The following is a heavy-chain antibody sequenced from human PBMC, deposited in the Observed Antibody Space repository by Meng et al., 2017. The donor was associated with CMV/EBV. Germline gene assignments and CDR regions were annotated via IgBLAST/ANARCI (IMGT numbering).Heavy chain of an antibody. V-gene: IGHV1-2*02. CDR2: INPNSGGT. Sequence: GYTLTGYYMHWVRQAPGQGLEWMGWINPNSGGTNYAQKFQGRVTMTRDTSISTAYMELSRLRSDDTAVYYCARSGLRFLEWSHHWFDPWGQGTLVTSPQ. CDR3: ARSGLRFLEWSHHWFDP. D-gene: IGHD3-3*01. CDR1: GYTLTGYY. J-gene: IGHJ5*02.